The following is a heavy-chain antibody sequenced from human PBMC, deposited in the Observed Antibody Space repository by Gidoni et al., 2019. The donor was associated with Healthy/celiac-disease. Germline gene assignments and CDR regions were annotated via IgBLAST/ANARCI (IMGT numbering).Heavy chain of an antibody. J-gene: IGHJ4*02. CDR2: ISGSGGST. Sequence: EVQPLESGGGLVQPGGSLRLPCAAPGFTVSSCAMSWVRQAPGKGLGWVSAISGSGGSTYYADAVKGRFTISRDNSKNTLYLQMNSLRAEDTAVYYCAKDGGAYCGGDCPLDYWGQGTLVTVSS. CDR3: AKDGGAYCGGDCPLDY. V-gene: IGHV3-23*01. CDR1: GFTVSSCA. D-gene: IGHD2-21*02.